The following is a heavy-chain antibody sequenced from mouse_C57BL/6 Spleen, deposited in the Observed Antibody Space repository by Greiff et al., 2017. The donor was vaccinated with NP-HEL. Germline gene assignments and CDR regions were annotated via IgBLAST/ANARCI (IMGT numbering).Heavy chain of an antibody. V-gene: IGHV7-3*01. CDR3: ARSHRYYGNAMDY. CDR1: GFTFTDYY. J-gene: IGHJ4*01. CDR2: IRNEANGYTT. D-gene: IGHD1-1*01. Sequence: EVMLVESGGGLVQPWGSLSLSCAASGFTFTDYYMSWVRQPPGKALEWLGFIRNEANGYTTEYSASVKGRFTISRDNSQSILYLQMKALRAEDSATYYCARSHRYYGNAMDYWGQGTSVTVSS.